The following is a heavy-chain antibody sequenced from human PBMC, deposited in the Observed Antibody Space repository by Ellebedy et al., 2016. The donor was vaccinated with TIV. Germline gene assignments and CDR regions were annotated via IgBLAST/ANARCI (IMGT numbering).Heavy chain of an antibody. D-gene: IGHD4-17*01. Sequence: GESLKISCAASGFSFRSYWMGWVRQAPGKGLEWVANIYQDGGVQYYVDSVKGRFTISRDNADTSLFLQMNRLRAEDTAVYFCARRGSYGDYAVQINSWFDTWGRGTLVAVSS. CDR3: ARRGSYGDYAVQINSWFDT. V-gene: IGHV3-7*01. CDR2: IYQDGGVQ. CDR1: GFSFRSYW. J-gene: IGHJ5*02.